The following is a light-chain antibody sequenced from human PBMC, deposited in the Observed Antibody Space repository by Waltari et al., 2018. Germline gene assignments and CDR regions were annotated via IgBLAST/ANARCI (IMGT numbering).Light chain of an antibody. CDR3: QSGDNSGTNRVL. J-gene: IGLJ2*01. CDR2: KDR. CDR1: ALPKQY. V-gene: IGLV3-25*03. Sequence: SSELTQPPSLPVSPAQTARNTCSGAALPKQYVSWYHQKSGQAPILVMYKDRERPSGIPERFSGSSSGTTVTLTISGVQAEDEADYYCQSGDNSGTNRVLFGGGTKLTVL.